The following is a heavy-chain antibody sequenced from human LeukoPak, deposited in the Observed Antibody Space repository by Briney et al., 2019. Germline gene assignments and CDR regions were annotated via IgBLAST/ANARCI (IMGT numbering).Heavy chain of an antibody. Sequence: SETLSLTCTVSGGSISIYYWSWIRRPPGKGLEWIGYIYYSGSTNYNPSLKSRVTISVATSKNQFSLKLSSVTAADTAVYYCARDPRGGYDFWSGSPNWFDPWGQGTLVTVSS. J-gene: IGHJ5*02. CDR1: GGSISIYY. D-gene: IGHD3-3*01. V-gene: IGHV4-59*01. CDR2: IYYSGST. CDR3: ARDPRGGYDFWSGSPNWFDP.